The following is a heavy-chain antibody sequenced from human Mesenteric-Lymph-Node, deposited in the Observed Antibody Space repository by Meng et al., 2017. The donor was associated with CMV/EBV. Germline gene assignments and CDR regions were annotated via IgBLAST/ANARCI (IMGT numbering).Heavy chain of an antibody. CDR1: GGSFSGYY. Sequence: AVYGGSFSGYYWSWIRQPPGKGLEWIGEINHSGSTNYNPSLKSRVTISVDTSKNQFSLKLSSVTAADTAVYYCARGCSSTSCYDDYWGQGTLVTVSS. CDR3: ARGCSSTSCYDDY. V-gene: IGHV4-34*01. CDR2: INHSGST. J-gene: IGHJ4*02. D-gene: IGHD2-2*01.